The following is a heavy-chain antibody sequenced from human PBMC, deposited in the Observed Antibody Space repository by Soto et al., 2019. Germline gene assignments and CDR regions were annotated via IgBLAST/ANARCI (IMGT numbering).Heavy chain of an antibody. CDR1: GGSFSGYY. D-gene: IGHD3-3*01. J-gene: IGHJ4*02. CDR3: ARSPNRYYDFWSGYSDY. Sequence: QEQLQQWGAGLLKPSETLSLTCAVYGGSFSGYYWSWIRQPPGKGLEWIGEINHSGSTNYNPSLKSRVTISVDTSKNQFSLKLSSVTAADTAVYYCARSPNRYYDFWSGYSDYWGQGTLVTVSS. CDR2: INHSGST. V-gene: IGHV4-34*01.